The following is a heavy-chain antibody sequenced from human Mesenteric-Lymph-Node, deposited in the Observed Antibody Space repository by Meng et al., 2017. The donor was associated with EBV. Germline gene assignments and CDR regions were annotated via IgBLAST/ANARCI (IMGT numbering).Heavy chain of an antibody. CDR2: INTANGNT. J-gene: IGHJ5*02. Sequence: QVQLVQSGAEVKKPGVSVKISCKASGYPFTSYLIHWVRQAPGQRLEWMGWINTANGNTKYSQKLQGRLTITRDTYASTVYMELTSLTSEDTAVYYCARGPNWFDPWGQGTMVTVSS. CDR3: ARGPNWFDP. V-gene: IGHV1-3*04. CDR1: GYPFTSYL.